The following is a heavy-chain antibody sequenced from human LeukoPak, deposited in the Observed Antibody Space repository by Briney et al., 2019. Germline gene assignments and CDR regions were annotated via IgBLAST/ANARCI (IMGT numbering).Heavy chain of an antibody. CDR1: GGSFSGYY. Sequence: PSETLSLTCAVYGGSFSGYYWSWIRQPPGKGLEWIGEINHSGSTNYNPSLKSRVTISIDTSKNQFSLKLSSVTAADTAVYYCARGSSSWYGLGTSPGTIDYWGQGTLVTVSS. V-gene: IGHV4-34*01. J-gene: IGHJ4*02. CDR3: ARGSSSWYGLGTSPGTIDY. D-gene: IGHD6-13*01. CDR2: INHSGST.